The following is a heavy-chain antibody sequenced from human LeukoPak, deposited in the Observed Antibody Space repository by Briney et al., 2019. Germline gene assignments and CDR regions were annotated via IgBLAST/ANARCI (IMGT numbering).Heavy chain of an antibody. D-gene: IGHD2-15*01. Sequence: ASVKVSCKASGYTFTGYYMHWVRQAPGQGLEWMGWINPNSGGTNYAQKLQGRVTMTTDTSTSTAYMELRSLRSDDTAVYYCARRGDVGGSFDYWGQGTLVTVSS. V-gene: IGHV1-2*02. CDR3: ARRGDVGGSFDY. CDR2: INPNSGGT. CDR1: GYTFTGYY. J-gene: IGHJ4*02.